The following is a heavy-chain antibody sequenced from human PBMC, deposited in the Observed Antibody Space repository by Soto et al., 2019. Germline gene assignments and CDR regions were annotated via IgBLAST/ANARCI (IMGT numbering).Heavy chain of an antibody. CDR2: IIPIFGTA. Sequence: QVQRVQSGAEVKKPGSSVKVSCKASGGTFSSYAISWVREAPGQGLEWMGGIIPIFGTANYAQKFQGRVTITADESTSTAYMELSSLRSEDTAVYYCARDGEGYGDNWWYFDLWGRGTLVTVSS. D-gene: IGHD4-17*01. CDR3: ARDGEGYGDNWWYFDL. CDR1: GGTFSSYA. V-gene: IGHV1-69*12. J-gene: IGHJ2*01.